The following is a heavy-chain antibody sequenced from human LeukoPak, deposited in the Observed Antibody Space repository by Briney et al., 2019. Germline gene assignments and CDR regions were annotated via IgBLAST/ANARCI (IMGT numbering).Heavy chain of an antibody. Sequence: PSETLSLTCTVSGGSISSSSYYWGWIRQPPGKGLEWIGSIYYSGSTYYNPSLKSRVTISVDTSKNQFSLKLSSVTAADTAVYYCARQYGDPSYFDYWGQGTLVTVSS. D-gene: IGHD4-17*01. V-gene: IGHV4-39*01. CDR3: ARQYGDPSYFDY. J-gene: IGHJ4*02. CDR1: GGSISSSSYY. CDR2: IYYSGST.